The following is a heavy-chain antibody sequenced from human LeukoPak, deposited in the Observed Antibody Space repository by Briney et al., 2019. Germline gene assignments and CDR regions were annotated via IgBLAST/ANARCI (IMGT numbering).Heavy chain of an antibody. D-gene: IGHD2-15*01. CDR2: ISYDGSNK. CDR1: GFVFSDFG. V-gene: IGHV3-30*18. CDR3: VKDHCSGGSCHSFDF. J-gene: IGHJ4*02. Sequence: PGGSLRLSCAASGFVFSDFGMLWVRQAPGKGLEWVAFISYDGSNKNYADSVKGRSSISRDNSEKTVYLQMSSLSAEDTALYYCVKDHCSGGSCHSFDFWGQGTLVTVSS.